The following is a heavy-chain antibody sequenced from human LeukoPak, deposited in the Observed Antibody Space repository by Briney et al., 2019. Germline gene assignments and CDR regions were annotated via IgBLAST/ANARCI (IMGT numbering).Heavy chain of an antibody. V-gene: IGHV1-2*02. Sequence: GASVKVSCKASGYTXTGYYMHGVRQAPGQGLEWMGWLNPNSGGTNYAQNFQGRVTMTGDTSINTASMELSRLRSDDTAVYYCARGGGGSLEYFHHWGQGTLVTVSS. J-gene: IGHJ1*01. CDR1: GYTXTGYY. CDR2: LNPNSGGT. D-gene: IGHD2-15*01. CDR3: ARGGGGSLEYFHH.